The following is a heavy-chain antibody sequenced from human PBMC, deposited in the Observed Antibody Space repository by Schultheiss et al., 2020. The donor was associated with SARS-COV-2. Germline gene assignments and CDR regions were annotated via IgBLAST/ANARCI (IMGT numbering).Heavy chain of an antibody. CDR2: ISYDGSNK. J-gene: IGHJ6*02. CDR1: GFTFSSYG. Sequence: GGSLRLSCAASGFTFSSYGMHWVRQAPGKGLEWVAVISYDGSNKYYADSVKGRFTISRDNSKNTLYLQMNSLRAEDTAVYYCARDRRVTMVRGSYGMDVWGQGTTVTVSS. V-gene: IGHV3-30*03. D-gene: IGHD3-10*01. CDR3: ARDRRVTMVRGSYGMDV.